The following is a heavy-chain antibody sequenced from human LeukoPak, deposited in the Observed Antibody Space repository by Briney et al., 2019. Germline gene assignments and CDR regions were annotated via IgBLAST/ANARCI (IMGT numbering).Heavy chain of an antibody. J-gene: IGHJ4*02. CDR1: GFTFSIYA. V-gene: IGHV3-23*01. CDR2: ISSSGGST. CDR3: ANQARRTGYYFDY. Sequence: GGALRLSCAACGFTFSIYAMSWVRGAPGKGLEWVSSISSSGGSTYYADSAKGRFTVFRDNSKNTLYLQKSSLRAENTAVYYCANQARRTGYYFDYWGQGTLVTVSS.